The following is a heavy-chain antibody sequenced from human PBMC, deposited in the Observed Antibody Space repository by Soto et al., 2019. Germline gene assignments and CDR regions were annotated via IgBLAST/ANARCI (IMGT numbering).Heavy chain of an antibody. CDR3: ARELHIAVVGALGY. J-gene: IGHJ4*02. V-gene: IGHV3-43*01. CDR2: IKWDGTQT. D-gene: IGHD6-19*01. CDR1: GFIFDDYT. Sequence: EVQLVESGGVVVQPGGSLRLSCAGSGFIFDDYTMHWVRQPPGKGLEWVALIKWDGTQTEYGDSVKGRFTISRDNSRNSLALEMKSLRSEDTALYYCARELHIAVVGALGYWGQGTRVTVSS.